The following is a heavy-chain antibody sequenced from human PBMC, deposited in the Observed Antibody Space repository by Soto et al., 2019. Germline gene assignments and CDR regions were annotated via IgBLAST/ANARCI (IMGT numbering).Heavy chain of an antibody. Sequence: QVELVESGGGVVQPGASLRLSCVASGFTFSDFPLHWVRRAPGKGLEWVAVISYDGNDESYSDSVKCRFTISRDNSKTTVYLQMNSLRADDMAVYHCARDMRHDYASGRLDYLGQGTLVTVSS. CDR2: ISYDGNDE. CDR3: ARDMRHDYASGRLDY. V-gene: IGHV3-30-3*01. J-gene: IGHJ4*02. CDR1: GFTFSDFP. D-gene: IGHD3-10*01.